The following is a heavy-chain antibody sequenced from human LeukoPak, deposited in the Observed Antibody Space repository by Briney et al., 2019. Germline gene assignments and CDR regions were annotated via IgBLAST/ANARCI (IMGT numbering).Heavy chain of an antibody. CDR2: INPNSGGT. J-gene: IGHJ6*02. Sequence: ASVKVSCKASGYTFTGYYMHWVRQAPGQGLEWMGWINPNSGGTNYAQKFQGRVTMTRDTSISTAYMELSRLRSDDTAVYYCARDRITIFGVVRDMDVWAKGPRSPSP. CDR1: GYTFTGYY. V-gene: IGHV1-2*02. CDR3: ARDRITIFGVVRDMDV. D-gene: IGHD3-3*01.